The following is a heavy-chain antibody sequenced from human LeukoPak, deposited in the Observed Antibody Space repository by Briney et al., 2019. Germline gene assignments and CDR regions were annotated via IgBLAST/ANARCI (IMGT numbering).Heavy chain of an antibody. CDR1: GGTFSRYA. V-gene: IGHV1-69*05. CDR2: IIPIFGTA. CDR3: ARDLGGQAGTVDY. Sequence: SLKVSCKAFGGTFSRYAFSWVRQAPGQGLEWMGRIIPIFGTANYAQKFQGRVTITTDESTSTAYMELSSLRSDDTAVYYCARDLGGQAGTVDYWGQGTLVTVSS. D-gene: IGHD6-13*01. J-gene: IGHJ4*02.